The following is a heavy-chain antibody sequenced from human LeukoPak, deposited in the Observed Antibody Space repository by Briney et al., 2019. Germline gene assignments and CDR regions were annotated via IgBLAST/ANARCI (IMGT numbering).Heavy chain of an antibody. CDR3: AGDSTDYYGSGSFSYDY. CDR2: IYYSGST. V-gene: IGHV4-59*01. CDR1: SGSISRYY. J-gene: IGHJ4*02. Sequence: SETLSLTCTVSSGSISRYYWSWIRQPPGKGLEWIGYIYYSGSTNYNPSLKSRVTISVDTSKNQFSLKLSSVTEADTAVYYCAGDSTDYYGSGSFSYDYWGQGTLVTVSS. D-gene: IGHD3-10*01.